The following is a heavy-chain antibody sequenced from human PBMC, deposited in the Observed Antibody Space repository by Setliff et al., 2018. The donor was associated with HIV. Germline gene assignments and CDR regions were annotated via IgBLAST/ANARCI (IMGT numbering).Heavy chain of an antibody. D-gene: IGHD3-10*01. V-gene: IGHV1-69*13. CDR3: AAGPFSRGILHWAPS. CDR1: GGTFSSYA. Sequence: GASVKVSCKASGGTFSSYAISWVRQAPGQGLEWMGGIIPIFNTANYAQKFQGRVTITADESTSTAYMELSSLRSEDTAVYYCAAGPFSRGILHWAPSWGQGTLVTV. J-gene: IGHJ4*02. CDR2: IIPIFNTA.